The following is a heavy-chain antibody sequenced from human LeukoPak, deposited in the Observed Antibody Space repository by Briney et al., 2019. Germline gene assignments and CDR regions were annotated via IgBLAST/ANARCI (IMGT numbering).Heavy chain of an antibody. D-gene: IGHD6-6*01. CDR3: ARDLDPSSSPFPYYFDY. V-gene: IGHV3-30*04. Sequence: GGSLRLSCAASGFTFSSYAMHWVRQAPGKGLEWVALISYDGSNKYYADSVKGRFTISRDNAKNSLYLQMNCLRAVDTAVYYCARDLDPSSSPFPYYFDYWGQGTLVTVSS. CDR2: ISYDGSNK. J-gene: IGHJ4*02. CDR1: GFTFSSYA.